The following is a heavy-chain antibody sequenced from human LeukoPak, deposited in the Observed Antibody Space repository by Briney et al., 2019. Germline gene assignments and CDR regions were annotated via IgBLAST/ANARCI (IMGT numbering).Heavy chain of an antibody. CDR3: ARADLRGYSLDY. J-gene: IGHJ4*02. Sequence: GRSLRLSCAASGFTFSSYGMHWVRQAPGKGLEWAAVISYDGSNEYYADSVKGRFTISRDNSKNTLYLQMNSLRAEDTAVYYCARADLRGYSLDYWGQGALVTVSS. CDR1: GFTFSSYG. D-gene: IGHD5-18*01. CDR2: ISYDGSNE. V-gene: IGHV3-30*03.